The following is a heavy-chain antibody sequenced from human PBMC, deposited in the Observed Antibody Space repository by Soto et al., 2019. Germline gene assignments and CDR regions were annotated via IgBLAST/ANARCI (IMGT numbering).Heavy chain of an antibody. D-gene: IGHD2-8*02. CDR2: INYSGST. J-gene: IGHJ4*02. CDR1: GGSISSGGYY. V-gene: IGHV4-31*03. Sequence: SETLSLTCTVSGGSISSGGYYWSWIRQHPGKGLEWIGYINYSGSTYYNPSLKSRVTISVDTSKNQFSLKLTSVTAADTAVYYCARDKITGLFDYWGQGTLVTVSS. CDR3: ARDKITGLFDY.